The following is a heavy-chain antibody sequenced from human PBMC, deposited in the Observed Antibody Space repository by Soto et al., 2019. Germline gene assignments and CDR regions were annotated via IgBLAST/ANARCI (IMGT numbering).Heavy chain of an antibody. D-gene: IGHD3-10*01. V-gene: IGHV1-18*01. CDR3: ATTSEGRGVIITSLRVFRPFDY. CDR2: ISAYNGNT. CDR1: GYTFTSYG. J-gene: IGHJ4*02. Sequence: ASVKVSCKASGYTFTSYGISWVRQAPGQGLEWMGWISAYNGNTNYAQKLQGRVTMTEDTSTDTAYMELSSLRSEDTAVYYCATTSEGRGVIITSLRVFRPFDYWGQGTLVTVSS.